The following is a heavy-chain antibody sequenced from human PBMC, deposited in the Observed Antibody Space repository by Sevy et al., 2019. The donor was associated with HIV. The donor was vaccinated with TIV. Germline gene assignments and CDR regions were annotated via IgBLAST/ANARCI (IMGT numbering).Heavy chain of an antibody. J-gene: IGHJ6*02. Sequence: GGSLRLSCAVSGFTFNTYNMNWVRQAPGKGLEWVSYISYTSTTINYAASMRGRFTIARDNAKNTVYRQMNSLGDEDTAGYYCASSDATTRFGYYYFAMDFWGQGTSVTVSS. V-gene: IGHV3-48*02. D-gene: IGHD3-22*01. CDR2: ISYTSTTI. CDR3: ASSDATTRFGYYYFAMDF. CDR1: GFTFNTYN.